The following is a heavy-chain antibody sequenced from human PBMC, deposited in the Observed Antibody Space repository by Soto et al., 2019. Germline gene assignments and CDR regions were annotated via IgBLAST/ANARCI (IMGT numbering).Heavy chain of an antibody. CDR1: GGSISSYY. J-gene: IGHJ6*02. Sequence: SETLSLTCTVSGGSISSYYWSWIRQPPGKGLEWIGYIYYSGSTNYNPSLKSRVTISVDTSKNQFSLKLSSVTAADTAVYYCARGGGYCSSTSCYTRQYYYYYYGMDVWGQGTTVTVSS. V-gene: IGHV4-59*12. CDR2: IYYSGST. CDR3: ARGGGYCSSTSCYTRQYYYYYYGMDV. D-gene: IGHD2-2*02.